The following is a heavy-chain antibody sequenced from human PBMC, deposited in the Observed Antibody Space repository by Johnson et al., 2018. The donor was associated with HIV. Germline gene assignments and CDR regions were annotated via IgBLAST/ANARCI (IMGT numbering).Heavy chain of an antibody. D-gene: IGHD3-16*01. CDR2: ISYDGSDN. CDR3: VRDLGLIGPWGAFDI. Sequence: QLVESGGGVVQPGRSLRLSCAASGLTFGSYPLHWVRQAPGRGLEWVAVISYDGSDNYYVNSVMCRSSISRDNSKNTLSLLMNSLREEDTAVYYRVRDLGLIGPWGAFDIWGQGTRVTVSS. CDR1: GLTFGSYP. J-gene: IGHJ3*02. V-gene: IGHV3-30-3*01.